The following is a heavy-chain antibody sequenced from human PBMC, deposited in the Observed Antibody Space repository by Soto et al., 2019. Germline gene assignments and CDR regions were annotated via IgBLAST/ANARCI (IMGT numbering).Heavy chain of an antibody. V-gene: IGHV3-7*01. CDR2: TNQDGSEK. CDR1: EGTVIRDW. J-gene: IGHJ4*02. Sequence: GGSLRLSCAIFEGTVIRDWMNWVRQAPGKGLEWVAHTNQDGSEKYYVDSVKGRFTISRDNDKNSLYLQMNSLRPEDTAVYYCAKEALVVGVTRVYFDYWGQGT. D-gene: IGHD1-26*01. CDR3: AKEALVVGVTRVYFDY.